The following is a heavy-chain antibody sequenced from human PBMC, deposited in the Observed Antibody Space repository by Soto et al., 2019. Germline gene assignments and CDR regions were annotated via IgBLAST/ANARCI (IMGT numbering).Heavy chain of an antibody. CDR1: GYTFTDYY. D-gene: IGHD6-25*01. V-gene: IGHV1-46*01. J-gene: IGHJ4*02. Sequence: ASVTVACKASGYTFTDYYIYWVRQAPGQGLEWMGLINPSSDYTTYAQKFQGRVTMTRDTSTSTVYMDLSSLRSEDTAVYYCARDSKAAGFDYWGQGTLVTVSS. CDR2: INPSSDYT. CDR3: ARDSKAAGFDY.